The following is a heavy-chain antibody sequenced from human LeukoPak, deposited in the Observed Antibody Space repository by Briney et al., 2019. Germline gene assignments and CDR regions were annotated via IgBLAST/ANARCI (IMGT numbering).Heavy chain of an antibody. CDR3: ARPRDRYYYYGMDV. CDR2: IYYSGST. CDR1: GGSISSYY. Sequence: PSETLSLTCTVSGGSISSYYWSWIRQPPGKGLEWIGYIYYSGSTNYNPSLKSRVTISVDTSKNQFSLKLSSVTAADTAVYYCARPRDRYYYYGMDVWGQGTTVTVSS. D-gene: IGHD5-24*01. J-gene: IGHJ6*02. V-gene: IGHV4-59*01.